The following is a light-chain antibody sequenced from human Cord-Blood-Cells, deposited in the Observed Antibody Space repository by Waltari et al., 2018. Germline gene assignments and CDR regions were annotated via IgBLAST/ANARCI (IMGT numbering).Light chain of an antibody. CDR1: QSISSY. V-gene: IGKV1-39*01. Sequence: DIQMTQSTSSLSASVGDRVTITCRASQSISSYLNWYQQKPGKAPKLLIYAASSLQSGVPSRFSGSGSGTDFTLTISSLQPEDFATYYCQQSYRTPLFGPGTKVDIK. J-gene: IGKJ3*01. CDR2: AAS. CDR3: QQSYRTPL.